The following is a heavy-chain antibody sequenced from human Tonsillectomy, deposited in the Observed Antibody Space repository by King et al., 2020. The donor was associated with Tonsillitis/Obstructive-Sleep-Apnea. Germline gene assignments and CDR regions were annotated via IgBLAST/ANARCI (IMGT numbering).Heavy chain of an antibody. Sequence: QLQESGPGLVKPSETLSLTCTVSGGSISSSSYYWGWIRQPPGKGLEWIGSIYYSGSTYYNPSLKSRVTISVDTSKNQFSLKLSSVTAADTAVYYCARGVVFYYGSGSYYWFDPWGQETLVTVSS. CDR1: GGSISSSSYY. V-gene: IGHV4-39*01. J-gene: IGHJ5*02. D-gene: IGHD3-10*01. CDR2: IYYSGST. CDR3: ARGVVFYYGSGSYYWFDP.